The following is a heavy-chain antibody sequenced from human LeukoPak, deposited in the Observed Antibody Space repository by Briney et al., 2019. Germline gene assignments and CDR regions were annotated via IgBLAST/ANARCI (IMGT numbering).Heavy chain of an antibody. CDR1: GFTFSGYA. J-gene: IGHJ4*02. CDR3: AKLRDFYDSTGYSRCPY. V-gene: IGHV3-23*01. CDR2: ISGSAGST. Sequence: PGGSLRLSCAASGFTFSGYAMGWVRQAPGKGLEWVSAISGSAGSTYYADSVKGRFTISRDNSKNSLYLQMNSLRAEDTAVYYCAKLRDFYDSTGYSRCPYWGQGTLVTVSS. D-gene: IGHD3-22*01.